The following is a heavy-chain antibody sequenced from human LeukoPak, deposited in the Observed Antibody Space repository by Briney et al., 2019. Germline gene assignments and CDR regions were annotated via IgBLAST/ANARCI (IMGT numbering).Heavy chain of an antibody. CDR2: IIPIFGTA. D-gene: IGHD3-10*01. CDR3: ARDLKQEYYFDY. J-gene: IGHJ4*02. CDR1: GYTFTSYG. Sequence: ASVKVSCKASGYTFTSYGISWVRQAPGQGLEWMGGIIPIFGTANYAQKFQGRVTITADESTSTAYMELSSLRSEDTAVYYCARDLKQEYYFDYWGQGTLVTVSS. V-gene: IGHV1-69*13.